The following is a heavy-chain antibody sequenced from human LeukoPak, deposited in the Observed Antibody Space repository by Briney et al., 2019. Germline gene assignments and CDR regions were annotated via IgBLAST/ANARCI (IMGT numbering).Heavy chain of an antibody. Sequence: GGSLRLSCAASGFTFISYTMNWVRQAPGKGLEWVSYISPSSTSIYYADSVKGRFTISIDNAKNSLSLQMNSLRAEDTAVYYCARGNYFDYWGQGVLVTVSS. CDR2: ISPSSTSI. CDR1: GFTFISYT. J-gene: IGHJ4*02. V-gene: IGHV3-48*01. CDR3: ARGNYFDY.